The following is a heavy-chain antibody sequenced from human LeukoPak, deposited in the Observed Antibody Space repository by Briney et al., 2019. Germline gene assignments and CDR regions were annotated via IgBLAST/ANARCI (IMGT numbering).Heavy chain of an antibody. CDR1: GFTFSSYA. Sequence: GGSLRLSCAASGFTFSSYAMSWVRQAPGKGLEWVAVISYDGNNKHYADSVKGRFTVSRDNSKNTLYLQMNSLRAEDTAVYYCAKPGGGVVVFSWFDPWGQGTLVTVSS. D-gene: IGHD3-16*02. J-gene: IGHJ5*02. CDR2: ISYDGNNK. V-gene: IGHV3-30*18. CDR3: AKPGGGVVVFSWFDP.